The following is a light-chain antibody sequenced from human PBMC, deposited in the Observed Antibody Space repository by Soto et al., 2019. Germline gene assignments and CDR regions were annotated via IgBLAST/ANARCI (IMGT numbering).Light chain of an antibody. Sequence: QPVLTQPPSASGTPGQRVTISCSGSSSNIGSYYVYWYQQLPGTAPKLLIYRNNQRPSGVPDRFSGSKSSTSASLGISGLLSEAEADYYCAAWDDSLSVVFGGGTKLTVL. CDR1: SSNIGSYY. CDR2: RNN. J-gene: IGLJ2*01. CDR3: AAWDDSLSVV. V-gene: IGLV1-47*01.